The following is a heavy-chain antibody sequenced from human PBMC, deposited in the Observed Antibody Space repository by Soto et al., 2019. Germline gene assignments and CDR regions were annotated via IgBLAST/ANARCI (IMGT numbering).Heavy chain of an antibody. CDR3: ARGKLYYYDSSGYYPDYYYYYGMDV. CDR1: GYTFTSYD. D-gene: IGHD3-22*01. J-gene: IGHJ6*02. CDR2: MNPNSGNT. Sequence: ASVKVSCKASGYTFTSYDINWVRQATGQGLEWMGWMNPNSGNTGYAQKFQGRVTMTRNTSISTAYMELSSLRSEDTAVYYCARGKLYYYDSSGYYPDYYYYYGMDVWGQGTTVTVSS. V-gene: IGHV1-8*01.